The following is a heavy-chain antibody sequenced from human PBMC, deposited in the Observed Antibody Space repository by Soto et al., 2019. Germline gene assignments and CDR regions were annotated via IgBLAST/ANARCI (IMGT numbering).Heavy chain of an antibody. CDR3: GRYFTMVRGVKKGYNWFAP. J-gene: IGHJ5*02. CDR1: GGSISSSNW. CDR2: IYHSGST. Sequence: SETLSLTCAVSGGSISSSNWWSWVRQPPGKGLEWIGEIYHSGSTNYNPSLKSRVTISVDKSKNQFSLKLSSVTAADTAVYYCGRYFTMVRGVKKGYNWFAPWGQGTLVTVSS. V-gene: IGHV4-4*02. D-gene: IGHD3-10*01.